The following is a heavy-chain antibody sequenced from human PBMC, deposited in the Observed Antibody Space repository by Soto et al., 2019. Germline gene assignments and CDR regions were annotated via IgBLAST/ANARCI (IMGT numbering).Heavy chain of an antibody. D-gene: IGHD3-9*01. V-gene: IGHV4-59*08. J-gene: IGHJ5*02. Sequence: SETLSLTCTVSGGSISSYYWSWIRQPPGKGLEWIGYIYYSGSTNYNPSLKSRVTISVDTSKNQFSLKLSSVTAADTAVYYCARRSPPNYDILTGYYIFDPWGQGTLVTVS. CDR3: ARRSPPNYDILTGYYIFDP. CDR1: GGSISSYY. CDR2: IYYSGST.